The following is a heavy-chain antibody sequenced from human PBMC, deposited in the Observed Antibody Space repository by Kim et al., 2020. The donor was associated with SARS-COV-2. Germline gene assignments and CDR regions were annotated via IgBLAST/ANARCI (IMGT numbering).Heavy chain of an antibody. D-gene: IGHD3-22*01. J-gene: IGHJ3*02. V-gene: IGHV1-69*13. Sequence: SVKVSCKASGGTFSSYAISWVRQAPGQGLEWMGGIIPIFGTANYAQKFQGRVTITADESTSTAYMELSSLRSEDTAVYYCARGPSVPRYYDSSGYPRWAFDIWGQGTMVTVSS. CDR2: IIPIFGTA. CDR1: GGTFSSYA. CDR3: ARGPSVPRYYDSSGYPRWAFDI.